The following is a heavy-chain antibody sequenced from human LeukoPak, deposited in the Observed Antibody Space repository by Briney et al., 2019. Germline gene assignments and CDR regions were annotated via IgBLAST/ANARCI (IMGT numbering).Heavy chain of an antibody. Sequence: SETLSLTCTVSGGSLRSYYWSWIRQPPGKGLEWIGFINHSGSTDYNPSLKSRGTISVDTSKNQFSLKLSSVTAADTAVYYCAKGIVGALTFDYWGQGTLVTVSS. V-gene: IGHV4-59*08. J-gene: IGHJ4*02. CDR2: INHSGST. D-gene: IGHD1-26*01. CDR3: AKGIVGALTFDY. CDR1: GGSLRSYY.